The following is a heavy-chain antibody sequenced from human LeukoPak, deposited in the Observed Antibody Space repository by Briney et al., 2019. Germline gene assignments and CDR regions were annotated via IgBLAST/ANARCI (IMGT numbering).Heavy chain of an antibody. Sequence: GGSLRLSCAASGFTFRSYGMHWVRQAPGKGLEYVSAISSNGGRTYYANSVKGRFTISRDYSRNTLYLQMGSLRAEDMAVYYCATYYYDSGGFHFHHWGQGTLVTVSS. CDR1: GFTFRSYG. V-gene: IGHV3-64*01. CDR2: ISSNGGRT. J-gene: IGHJ1*01. D-gene: IGHD3-22*01. CDR3: ATYYYDSGGFHFHH.